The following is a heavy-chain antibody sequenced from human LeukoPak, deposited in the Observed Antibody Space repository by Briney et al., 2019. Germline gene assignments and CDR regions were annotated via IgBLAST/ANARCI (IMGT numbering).Heavy chain of an antibody. J-gene: IGHJ3*02. V-gene: IGHV3-23*01. D-gene: IGHD3-3*01. CDR3: AKVLEGAFDI. CDR1: GFTFTSDA. Sequence: VGSPRLSSAPSGFTFTSDAMSWVREAPREGLEWVSASSGSGGSTYYADSVKVRFTISRDNSKNTLYLQMNSLRAEDTAVYYCAKVLEGAFDIWGQGTMVTVSS. CDR2: SSGSGGST.